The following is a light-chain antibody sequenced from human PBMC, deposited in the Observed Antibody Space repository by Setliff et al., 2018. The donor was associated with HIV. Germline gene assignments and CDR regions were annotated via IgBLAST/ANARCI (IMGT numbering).Light chain of an antibody. CDR1: SSDVGNYNL. CDR3: CSYARSSTYV. Sequence: ALAQPASVSRSPGQSITLSCTGTSSDVGNYNLVSWYQHHPGKAPKLIIYGVSERPSGVSNRFSGSESGNTASLTISGLQAEDEADYYCCSYARSSTYVFGPGTKVTVL. J-gene: IGLJ1*01. CDR2: GVS. V-gene: IGLV2-23*02.